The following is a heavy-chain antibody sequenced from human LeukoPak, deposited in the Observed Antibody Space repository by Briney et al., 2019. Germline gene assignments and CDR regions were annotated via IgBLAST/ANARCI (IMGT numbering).Heavy chain of an antibody. V-gene: IGHV4-34*01. CDR1: GGSFSGYY. Sequence: QPSETLSLTCAVYGGSFSGYYWGWIRQPPGKGLEWIGEINHSGSTNYNPSLKSRVTISVDTSKNQFSLKLSSVTAADTAVYYCARGITMIVVPYYFDYWGQGTLVTVSS. CDR2: INHSGST. D-gene: IGHD3-22*01. J-gene: IGHJ4*02. CDR3: ARGITMIVVPYYFDY.